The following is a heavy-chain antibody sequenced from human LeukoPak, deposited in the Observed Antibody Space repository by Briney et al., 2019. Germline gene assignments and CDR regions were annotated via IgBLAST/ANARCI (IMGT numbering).Heavy chain of an antibody. D-gene: IGHD2-2*01. V-gene: IGHV4-34*01. Sequence: NPSETLSLTCAVYGGSFSGYYWSWIRQPPGKGLEWIGEINHSGSTNYNPSLKSRVTISVDTSKNQFSLKLSSVTAADTAVYYCARDCHEVVPAAKRGRRFDPWGQGTLVTVSS. CDR3: ARDCHEVVPAAKRGRRFDP. CDR1: GGSFSGYY. J-gene: IGHJ5*02. CDR2: INHSGST.